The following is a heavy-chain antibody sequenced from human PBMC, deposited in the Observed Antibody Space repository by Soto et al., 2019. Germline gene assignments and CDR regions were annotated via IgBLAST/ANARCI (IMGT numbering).Heavy chain of an antibody. J-gene: IGHJ6*03. CDR2: IKQDGSEK. CDR1: GFTFSSYW. V-gene: IGHV3-7*01. D-gene: IGHD1-1*01. CDR3: ARSQLGSNLGYYYYYMDV. Sequence: GGSLRLSCAASGFTFSSYWMSWVRQAPGKGLEWVASIKQDGSEKYYVDSVKGRFTISRDNAKNSLYLQMNSLRAEDTAVYYCARSQLGSNLGYYYYYMDVWGKGTTVTVSS.